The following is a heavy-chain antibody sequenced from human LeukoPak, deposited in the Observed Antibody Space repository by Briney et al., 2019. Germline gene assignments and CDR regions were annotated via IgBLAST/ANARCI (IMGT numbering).Heavy chain of an antibody. CDR2: IRYDGSNK. J-gene: IGHJ3*02. CDR3: ATEGDIAAAGHDAFDI. Sequence: GGSLRLSCAASGFTFSSYGMHWVRQAPGKGLEWVAFIRYDGSNKYYADSVKGRFTISRDNSKNTLYLQMNSLRAEDTAVYYCATEGDIAAAGHDAFDIWGQGTMVTVSS. D-gene: IGHD6-13*01. CDR1: GFTFSSYG. V-gene: IGHV3-30*02.